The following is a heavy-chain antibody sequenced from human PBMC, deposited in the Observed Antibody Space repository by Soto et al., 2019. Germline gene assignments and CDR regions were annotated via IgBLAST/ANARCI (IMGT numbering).Heavy chain of an antibody. CDR2: ISAYNGNT. J-gene: IGHJ4*01. CDR1: GYNFTSYG. CDR3: ARDSTMIVVVDLDY. V-gene: IGHV1-18*01. Sequence: ASVKVACKASGYNFTSYGISWVRQAPGQGLEWMGWISAYNGNTNYAQKLQGRVTMTTDTSTSTAYMELRSLRSDDTAVYYCARDSTMIVVVDLDYWGQGTLVTVSS. D-gene: IGHD3-22*01.